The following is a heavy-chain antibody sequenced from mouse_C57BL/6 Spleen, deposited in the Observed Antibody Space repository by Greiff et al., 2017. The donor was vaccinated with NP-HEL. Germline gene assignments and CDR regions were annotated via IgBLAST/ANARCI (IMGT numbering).Heavy chain of an antibody. CDR3: ERGGGYYYGSSYFYYAMDY. V-gene: IGHV1-78*01. D-gene: IGHD1-1*01. J-gene: IGHJ4*01. CDR1: GYTFTDHT. Sequence: QVQLQQSDAELVKPGASVKISCKVSGYTFTDHTIHWMKQRPEQGLEWIGYIYPRDGSTKYNEKFKGKATLTADTSSSTAYMQLNSLTSEDSAVYFCERGGGYYYGSSYFYYAMDYWGQGTSVTVSS. CDR2: IYPRDGST.